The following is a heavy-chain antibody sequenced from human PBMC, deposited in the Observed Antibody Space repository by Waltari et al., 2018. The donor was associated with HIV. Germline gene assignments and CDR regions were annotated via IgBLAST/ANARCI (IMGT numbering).Heavy chain of an antibody. CDR1: GFSITTSGVG. J-gene: IGHJ4*02. D-gene: IGHD3-10*01. V-gene: IGHV2-5*02. CDR3: AHAYYFNSGTYFAY. Sequence: QITLKESGPTVVKPFQTLRLTCSFSGFSITTSGVGVAWIRQPRGKAPEWLALISWEGNRVYNPSLKLRLTSNKDSTKGQVVLRLANMEPMDTATYSCAHAYYFNSGTYFAYWGQGILVTVSP. CDR2: ISWEGNR.